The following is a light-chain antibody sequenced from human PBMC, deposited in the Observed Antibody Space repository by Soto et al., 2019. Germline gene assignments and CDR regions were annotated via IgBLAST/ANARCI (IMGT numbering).Light chain of an antibody. CDR2: DAS. CDR3: QQHNNWPVT. CDR1: QSAISN. Sequence: EIVMTQSPATLSVSPGERVTLSCRASQSAISNLAWYQQKPGQTPRLLIYDASTRATDIPARFSGSGSGTDFTLTISSLLSEDFAVYYCQQHNNWPVTFGQGTKVDIK. J-gene: IGKJ1*01. V-gene: IGKV3-15*01.